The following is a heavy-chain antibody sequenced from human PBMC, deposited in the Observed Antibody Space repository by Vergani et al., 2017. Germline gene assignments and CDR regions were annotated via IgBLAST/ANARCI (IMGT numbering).Heavy chain of an antibody. Sequence: EVQLVESGGGLVQPGGSLRLSCAASGFTFSSYWMSWVRQAPGKGLEWVANIKQDGSEKYYVDSVKGRFTISRDNAKNSLYLQMNSLRAEDTAVYYCARGDYSYGNGDNYYYYYGMDVWGQGTTVTVSS. J-gene: IGHJ6*02. D-gene: IGHD5-18*01. CDR2: IKQDGSEK. V-gene: IGHV3-7*01. CDR1: GFTFSSYW. CDR3: ARGDYSYGNGDNYYYYYGMDV.